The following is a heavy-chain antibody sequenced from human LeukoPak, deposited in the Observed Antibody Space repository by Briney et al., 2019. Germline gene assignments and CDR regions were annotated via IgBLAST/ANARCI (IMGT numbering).Heavy chain of an antibody. CDR3: ARGEEASRIAAAGDYYGMDV. V-gene: IGHV3-53*04. D-gene: IGHD6-13*01. J-gene: IGHJ6*02. CDR2: IYSGGST. Sequence: GGSLRLSCAASGFTVSSNYMSWVRQAPGKGLEWVSVIYSGGSTYYADSVKGRFTISRHNSKNTLYLQMNSLRAEDTAVYYCARGEEASRIAAAGDYYGMDVWGQGTLVTVSS. CDR1: GFTVSSNY.